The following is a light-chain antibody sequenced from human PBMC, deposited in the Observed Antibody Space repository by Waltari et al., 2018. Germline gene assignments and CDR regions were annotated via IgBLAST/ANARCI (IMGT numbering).Light chain of an antibody. J-gene: IGKJ4*02. CDR3: QHYDSYSAT. V-gene: IGKV1-5*03. CDR2: KAS. CDR1: QSIPRW. Sequence: DIQMTQSPTTLSASVGDRVTITCLSSQSIPRWLAWYQQKPGRAPKLLIYKASILESGVPSRFSGGGSGTEFTLTISSLQPDDFATYYCQHYDSYSATFGRGTKVEIK.